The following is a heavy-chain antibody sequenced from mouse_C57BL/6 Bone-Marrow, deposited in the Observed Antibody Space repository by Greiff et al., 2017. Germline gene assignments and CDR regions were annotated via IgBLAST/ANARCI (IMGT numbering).Heavy chain of an antibody. D-gene: IGHD2-4*01. Sequence: EVKVVESGGGLVQSGRSLRLSCATSGFTFSDFYMEWVSQAPGEGLEWIAASRNKANDYTTEYSAYVKGLFIVARDTSQSILYLQMNALRSEATASDYCARDAGDYGGFAYWGQGTLVTVSA. CDR2: SRNKANDYTT. CDR1: GFTFSDFY. CDR3: ARDAGDYGGFAY. V-gene: IGHV7-1*01. J-gene: IGHJ3*01.